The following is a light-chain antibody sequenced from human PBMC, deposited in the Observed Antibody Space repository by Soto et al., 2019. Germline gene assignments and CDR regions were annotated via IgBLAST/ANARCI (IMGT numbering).Light chain of an antibody. V-gene: IGKV3-15*01. CDR3: QQYNNWPPLT. J-gene: IGKJ4*01. CDR1: QSVTTN. Sequence: EAVMTQSPVTLSVSPGARATLSCRASQSVTTNLAWYQQKPGQAPRLLIYSASTRAAGIPDRFSGSGSGTEFTLTISSLQSEDFAVYYCQQYNNWPPLTFGGGTKVEIK. CDR2: SAS.